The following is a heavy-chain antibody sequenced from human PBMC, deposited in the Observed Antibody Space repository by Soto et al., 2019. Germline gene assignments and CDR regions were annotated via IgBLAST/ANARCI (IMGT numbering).Heavy chain of an antibody. Sequence: ASVKVSCKASGYTFTSYGISWVRQAPGQGLEWMGWISAYNGNTNYAQKLQGRVTMTTDTSTSTAYMELRSLRSDDTAVYYCARDLPTYYDILTGYPMSWDVWGKGTTVTVSS. J-gene: IGHJ6*04. CDR3: ARDLPTYYDILTGYPMSWDV. V-gene: IGHV1-18*01. CDR2: ISAYNGNT. D-gene: IGHD3-9*01. CDR1: GYTFTSYG.